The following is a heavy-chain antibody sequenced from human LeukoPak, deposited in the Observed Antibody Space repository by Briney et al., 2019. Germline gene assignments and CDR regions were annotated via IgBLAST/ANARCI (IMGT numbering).Heavy chain of an antibody. V-gene: IGHV3-33*01. J-gene: IGHJ3*02. CDR1: GFTFSSYG. CDR2: IWYDGSNK. Sequence: GGSLRLSCAASGFTFSSYGMHWVRQAPGKGLEWVAVIWYDGSNKYYADSVKGRFTIPRDNSKNTLYLQMNSLRAEDTAVYYCARVYGDDAFDIWGQGTMVTVSS. D-gene: IGHD4-17*01. CDR3: ARVYGDDAFDI.